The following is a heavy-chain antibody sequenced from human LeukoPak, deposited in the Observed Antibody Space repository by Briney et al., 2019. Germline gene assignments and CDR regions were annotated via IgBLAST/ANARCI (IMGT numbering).Heavy chain of an antibody. CDR1: GGSISSSSYY. CDR2: IYYSGST. Sequence: SETLSLTCTVSGGSISSSSYYWGWIRQPPGKGLEWIGSIYYSGSTYYNPSLKSRVTISVDTSKNQFSLKLSSVTAADTAVYYCARNALYAPNCGGDCYHFDYWGQGTLVTVSS. J-gene: IGHJ4*02. CDR3: ARNALYAPNCGGDCYHFDY. D-gene: IGHD2-21*02. V-gene: IGHV4-39*07.